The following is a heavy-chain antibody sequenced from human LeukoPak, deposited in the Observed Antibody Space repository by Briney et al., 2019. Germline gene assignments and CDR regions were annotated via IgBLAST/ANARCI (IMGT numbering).Heavy chain of an antibody. J-gene: IGHJ5*02. CDR1: GGPISSGDYY. CDR2: IYYSGST. D-gene: IGHD2-15*01. CDR3: AREVVVAAGRWFDP. V-gene: IGHV4-30-4*01. Sequence: PSETLSLTCTVSGGPISSGDYYWSWIRQPPGKGLEWIGYIYYSGSTYYNPSLKSRVTISVDTSKNQFSLKLSSVTAADTAVYYCAREVVVAAGRWFDPWGQGTLVTVSS.